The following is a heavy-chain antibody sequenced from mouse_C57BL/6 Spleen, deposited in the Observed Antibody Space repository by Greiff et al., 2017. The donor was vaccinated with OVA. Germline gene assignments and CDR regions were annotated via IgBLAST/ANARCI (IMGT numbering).Heavy chain of an antibody. J-gene: IGHJ1*03. CDR1: GYAFSSSW. D-gene: IGHD2-5*01. CDR2: IYPGDGDT. Sequence: QVQLKESGPELVKPGASVKISCKASGYAFSSSWMNWVKQRPGKGLEWIGRIYPGDGDTNYNGKFKGKATLTADKSSSTAYMQLSSLTSEDSAVYFCAREDSNYWYFDVWGTGTTVTVSS. V-gene: IGHV1-82*01. CDR3: AREDSNYWYFDV.